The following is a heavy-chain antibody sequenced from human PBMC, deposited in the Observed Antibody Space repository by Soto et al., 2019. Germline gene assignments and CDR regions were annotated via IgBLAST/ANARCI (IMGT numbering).Heavy chain of an antibody. V-gene: IGHV1-69*13. CDR1: GGTFSSYA. J-gene: IGHJ4*02. Sequence: GASVKVSCKASGGTFSSYAISWVRQAPGQGLEWMGGIIPIFGTANYAQKFQGRVTITADESTSTAYMELSSLRSDDTAVYYCARGDLEQWPHWGQGTLVTVSS. CDR2: IIPIFGTA. CDR3: ARGDLEQWPH. D-gene: IGHD6-19*01.